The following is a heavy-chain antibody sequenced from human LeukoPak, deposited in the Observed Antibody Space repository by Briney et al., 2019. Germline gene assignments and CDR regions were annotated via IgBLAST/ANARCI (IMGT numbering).Heavy chain of an antibody. Sequence: GASVKVSCKTSGYTFTTYDINWVRQAPGQGLEWMGRISAYNGYTNYGQKLQGRVTMTTDTSTSTAYMELRSLRSDDTAVYYCARVGTGTRSFDYRGQGTLVTVSS. CDR1: GYTFTTYD. V-gene: IGHV1-18*01. J-gene: IGHJ4*02. D-gene: IGHD1/OR15-1a*01. CDR2: ISAYNGYT. CDR3: ARVGTGTRSFDY.